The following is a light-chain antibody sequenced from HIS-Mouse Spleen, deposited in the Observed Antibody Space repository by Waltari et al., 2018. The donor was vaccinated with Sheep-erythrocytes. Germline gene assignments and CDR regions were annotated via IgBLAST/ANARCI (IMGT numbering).Light chain of an antibody. CDR1: SSNIGSNT. V-gene: IGLV1-44*01. CDR2: EGS. Sequence: QSVLTQPPSASGTPGQRVTISCSGSSSNIGSNTVNWYQQLPGTAPKLMIYEGSKRRSGVSNRFSGSKSGNTASLTISGLQAEDEADYYCCSYAGSSTPWVFGGGTKLTVL. CDR3: CSYAGSSTPWV. J-gene: IGLJ3*02.